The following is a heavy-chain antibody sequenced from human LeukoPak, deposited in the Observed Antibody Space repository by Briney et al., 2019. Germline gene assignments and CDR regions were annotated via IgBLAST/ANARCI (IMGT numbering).Heavy chain of an antibody. CDR1: GFTFSTYS. D-gene: IGHD3-3*01. V-gene: IGHV3-48*01. Sequence: GGSLRLSCAASGFTFSTYSMTWVRQAPGKGLEWISHISAAGWGIKYADSVKGRFTISRDNSQNTVSLQLNNLRIEDTALYYCAKTSLSDPSGHYYYMDVWGKGTTVTVPS. CDR3: AKTSLSDPSGHYYYMDV. CDR2: ISAAGWGI. J-gene: IGHJ6*03.